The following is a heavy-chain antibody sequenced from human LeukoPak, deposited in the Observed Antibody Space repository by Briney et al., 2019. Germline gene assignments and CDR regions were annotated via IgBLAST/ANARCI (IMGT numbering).Heavy chain of an antibody. D-gene: IGHD3-16*02. J-gene: IGHJ3*02. CDR1: GFTFSSYG. V-gene: IGHV3-23*01. CDR3: AIIGENDAFDI. CDR2: ISGSGGST. Sequence: PGGSLRLSCAASGFTFSSYGMSWVRQAPGKGREGGSAISGSGGSTYYADSVKGRFTISTDNSKTTLYLPMNSVRAEATAVYYCAIIGENDAFDICGQGPMAPVSS.